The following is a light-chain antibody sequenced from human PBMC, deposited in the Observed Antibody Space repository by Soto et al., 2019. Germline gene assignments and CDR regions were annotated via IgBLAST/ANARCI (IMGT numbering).Light chain of an antibody. CDR3: QSYDSSLSVV. CDR1: SSNIGAGYD. CDR2: GNS. V-gene: IGLV1-40*01. Sequence: QSVLTQPPSVSGAPGQRVTISCTGRSSNIGAGYDVHWYQQLPGTAPKLLIYGNSKRPSGVPDRCSGSKSGTSASLAITGLQAEDEADYYCQSYDSSLSVVFGGGTKLTVL. J-gene: IGLJ2*01.